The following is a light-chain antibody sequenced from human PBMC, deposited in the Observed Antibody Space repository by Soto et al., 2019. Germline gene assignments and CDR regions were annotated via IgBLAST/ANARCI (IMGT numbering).Light chain of an antibody. Sequence: DIHSTHSPCILSSSLVERVTITFRASQSISTWLAWYQKKPGKAPKLLIYQASSLENGVPSRFSGSGSGTEFSLTISSLQTDDFATYYCQQYSSHSTFGQGTKVDI. CDR3: QQYSSHST. V-gene: IGKV1-5*03. J-gene: IGKJ1*01. CDR1: QSISTW. CDR2: QAS.